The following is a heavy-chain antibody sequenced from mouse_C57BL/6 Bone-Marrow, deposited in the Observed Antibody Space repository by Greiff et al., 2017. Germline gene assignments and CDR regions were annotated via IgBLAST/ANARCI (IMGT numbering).Heavy chain of an antibody. V-gene: IGHV1-7*01. Sequence: QVQLQQSGAELAKPGASVKLSCKASGYTFTSYWMHWVKQRPGQGLAWIGYINPSSGYTKYNQKFKDKATLTADKSSSTAYMQLSSLTYEYSAVYYCAKLRCYWYFDVWGTGTTVTVSS. CDR3: AKLRCYWYFDV. CDR1: GYTFTSYW. J-gene: IGHJ1*03. CDR2: INPSSGYT.